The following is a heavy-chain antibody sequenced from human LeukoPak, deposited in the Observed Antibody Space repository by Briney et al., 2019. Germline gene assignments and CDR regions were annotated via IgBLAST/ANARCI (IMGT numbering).Heavy chain of an antibody. J-gene: IGHJ4*02. D-gene: IGHD3-9*01. CDR2: IKHDGSEK. V-gene: IGHV3-7*03. CDR1: GFTFSSHW. CDR3: ARDNFDWRPLDC. Sequence: GGSLRLSCAGSGFTFSSHWMTWVRQTPGKGLEWVASIKHDGSEKNYVDSVKGRFTISRDNAKNSLYVEMNNLRGEDTAVDYCARDNFDWRPLDCWGQGTLVTVSS.